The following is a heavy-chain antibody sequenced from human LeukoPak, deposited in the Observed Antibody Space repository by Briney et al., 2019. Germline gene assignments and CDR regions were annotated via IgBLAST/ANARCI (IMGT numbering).Heavy chain of an antibody. CDR3: ARHEEEDGYNAKTFGY. J-gene: IGHJ4*02. Sequence: TSETLSLTCTVSGGSISSYYWSWIRQPAGKGLEWIGRIYTSGSTNYNPSLKSRVTISVDTSKNQFSLKLSSVTAADTAVYYCARHEEEDGYNAKTFGYWGQGTLVTVSS. D-gene: IGHD5-24*01. V-gene: IGHV4-4*07. CDR2: IYTSGST. CDR1: GGSISSYY.